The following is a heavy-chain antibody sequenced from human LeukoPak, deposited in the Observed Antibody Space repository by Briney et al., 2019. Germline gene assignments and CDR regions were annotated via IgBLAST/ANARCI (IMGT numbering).Heavy chain of an antibody. CDR1: AFTFDTYW. Sequence: GGSLRLSCATAAFTFDTYWMSCVRHAPGEGLEWVAKIKEDGSEKYYVDAVKGRFTISRDSAKNSVYLQMESLRAEDTAMYYCAREIGSAARGRWGQGTLVIVS. CDR3: AREIGSAARGR. V-gene: IGHV3-7*05. CDR2: IKEDGSEK. D-gene: IGHD6-13*01. J-gene: IGHJ4*02.